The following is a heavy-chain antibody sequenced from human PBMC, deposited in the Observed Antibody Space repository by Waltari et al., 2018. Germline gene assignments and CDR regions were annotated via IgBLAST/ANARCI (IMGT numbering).Heavy chain of an antibody. D-gene: IGHD4-17*01. J-gene: IGHJ4*02. V-gene: IGHV4-34*01. CDR3: ARHRVMTTVTTYHSSFFDY. CDR1: GGSFSGYY. CDR2: INHSGST. Sequence: QVQLQQWGAGLLKPSETLSLTCAVYGGSFSGYYWSWIRQPPGQGLEWIGEINHSGSTNYNPSLKSRVTISVDTSKNQFSLKLSSVTAADTAVYYCARHRVMTTVTTYHSSFFDYWGQGTLVTVSS.